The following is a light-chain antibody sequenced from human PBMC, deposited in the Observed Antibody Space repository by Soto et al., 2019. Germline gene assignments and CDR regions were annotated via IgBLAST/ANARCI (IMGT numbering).Light chain of an antibody. CDR2: DAS. CDR1: QSVSSY. Sequence: EIVLTQSPATLSLSPGERATLSCRASQSVSSYLAWYQQKPGQAPRLLIYDASNRATGIPARFSGSGSGTDFTLTISRLEPEDFAVYYCQQFGLSPTFGGGTKVEIK. V-gene: IGKV3-11*01. J-gene: IGKJ4*01. CDR3: QQFGLSPT.